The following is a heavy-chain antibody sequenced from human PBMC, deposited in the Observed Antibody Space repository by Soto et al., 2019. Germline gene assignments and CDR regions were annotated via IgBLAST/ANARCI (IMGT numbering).Heavy chain of an antibody. Sequence: ASVKVSCKASGYTFTSYAMHWVRQAPGQRLEWMGWINAGNGNTKYSQKFQGRVTITRDTSASTAYMELSSLRSEDTAVYYCARELGRKDYYYGMDVWGQGTTVTVSS. CDR3: ARELGRKDYYYGMDV. D-gene: IGHD1-26*01. CDR1: GYTFTSYA. V-gene: IGHV1-3*01. CDR2: INAGNGNT. J-gene: IGHJ6*02.